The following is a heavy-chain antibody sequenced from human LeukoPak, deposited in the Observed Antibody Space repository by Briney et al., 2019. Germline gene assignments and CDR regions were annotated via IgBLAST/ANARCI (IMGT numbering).Heavy chain of an antibody. D-gene: IGHD3-16*01. Sequence: SGRLSLTCSVSGGSISSYYWSWIRQPPGKGLEWIGYMLYRGSPHNNPSLKSRVTISVDTFKNQLSLMMSSVTAADTAVYYCARRNGGNWFDPWGQGTLVTVSS. CDR2: MLYRGSP. CDR1: GGSISSYY. J-gene: IGHJ5*02. CDR3: ARRNGGNWFDP. V-gene: IGHV4-59*12.